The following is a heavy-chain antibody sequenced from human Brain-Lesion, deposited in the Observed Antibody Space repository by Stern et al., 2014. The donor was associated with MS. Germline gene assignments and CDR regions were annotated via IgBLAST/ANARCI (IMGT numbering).Heavy chain of an antibody. CDR2: IDSDESST. Sequence: DVQLVESGGGLVQPGGSLRLSCAASGFSFSGYWMHWVRPAPGKGLQWVSRIDSDESSTAYADSVKGRFTITRDNAKKMVYLQMNSLRAEDTAMYYCALPPYYDFGRTWGQGTLVTVSS. J-gene: IGHJ5*02. V-gene: IGHV3-74*02. CDR1: GFSFSGYW. D-gene: IGHD3-3*01. CDR3: ALPPYYDFGRT.